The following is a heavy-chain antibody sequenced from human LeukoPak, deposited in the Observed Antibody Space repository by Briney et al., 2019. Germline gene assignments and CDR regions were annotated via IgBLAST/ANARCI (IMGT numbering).Heavy chain of an antibody. D-gene: IGHD3-22*01. CDR2: IFPIFGTA. Sequence: ASVKVSCKASGGTFSSYAISWVRQAPGQGLEWMGRIFPIFGTANYAQKFQGRVTITTDESTSTAYMELSSLRSEDTAVYYCARSGNYYDSSGYYYGWGQGTLVTVSS. CDR3: ARSGNYYDSSGYYYG. CDR1: GGTFSSYA. V-gene: IGHV1-69*05. J-gene: IGHJ4*02.